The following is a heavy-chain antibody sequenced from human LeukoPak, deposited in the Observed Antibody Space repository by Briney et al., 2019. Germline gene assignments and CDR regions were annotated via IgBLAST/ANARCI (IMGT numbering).Heavy chain of an antibody. CDR2: IYYSGST. J-gene: IGHJ6*02. CDR1: GGSISSYY. D-gene: IGHD5-18*01. CDR3: ARTQRGYNYGYQYNYYGMDV. V-gene: IGHV4-59*01. Sequence: SETLSLTCTVSGGSISSYYWSWIRQPPGKGLEWIGYIYYSGSTNYNPSLKGRVTISVDTSKNQFSLKLSSVTAADTAVYYCARTQRGYNYGYQYNYYGMDVWGQGTTVTVAS.